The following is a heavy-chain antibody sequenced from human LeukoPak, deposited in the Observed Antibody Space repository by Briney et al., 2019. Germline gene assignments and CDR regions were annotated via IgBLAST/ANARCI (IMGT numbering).Heavy chain of an antibody. CDR3: AKTIFGVVIRYGAFDI. D-gene: IGHD3-3*01. V-gene: IGHV1-69*13. CDR1: GGTFSSYA. CDR2: IIPIFGTA. Sequence: ASVKVSCKASGGTFSSYAISWVRQAPGQGLGWMGGIIPIFGTANYAQKFQGRVTITADESTSTAYMELSSLRSEDTAVYYCAKTIFGVVIRYGAFDIWGQGTMVTVSS. J-gene: IGHJ3*02.